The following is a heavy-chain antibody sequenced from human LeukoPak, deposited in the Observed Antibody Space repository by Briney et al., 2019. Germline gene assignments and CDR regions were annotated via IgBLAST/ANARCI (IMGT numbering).Heavy chain of an antibody. J-gene: IGHJ3*02. Sequence: SETLSLTCTVSGGSISSYYWSWIRQPPGKGLKWIGYIYYSGSTNYNPSLKSRVTISVDTSKNQFSLKLSSVTAADTAVYYCARAALITRDAFDIWGQGTMVTVSS. CDR3: ARAALITRDAFDI. V-gene: IGHV4-59*01. CDR1: GGSISSYY. D-gene: IGHD3-22*01. CDR2: IYYSGST.